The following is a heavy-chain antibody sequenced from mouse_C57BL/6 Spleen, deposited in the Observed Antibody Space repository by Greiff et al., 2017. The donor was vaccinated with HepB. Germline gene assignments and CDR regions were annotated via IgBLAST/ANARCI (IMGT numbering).Heavy chain of an antibody. CDR1: GFTFSDYG. Sequence: EVHLVESGGGLVKPGGSLKLSCAASGFTFSDYGMHWVRQAPEKGLEWVAYISSGSSTIYYADTVKGRFTISRDNAKNTLFLQMTSLRSEDTAMYYCARRESNYWYFDVWGTGTTVTVSS. D-gene: IGHD2-5*01. J-gene: IGHJ1*03. CDR2: ISSGSSTI. CDR3: ARRESNYWYFDV. V-gene: IGHV5-17*01.